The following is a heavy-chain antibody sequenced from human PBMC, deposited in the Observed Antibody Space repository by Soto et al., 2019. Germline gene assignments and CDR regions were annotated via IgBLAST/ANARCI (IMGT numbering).Heavy chain of an antibody. J-gene: IGHJ4*02. CDR1: GYTFTSYA. V-gene: IGHV1-3*01. CDR2: INAGNGNT. CDR3: ARDYSIAVAGRGSGH. Sequence: QVQLVQSGAEVKKPGASVKVSCKASGYTFTSYAMHWVRQAPGQRLEWMGWINAGNGNTKYSQKFQGRVTITRDTSASTAYMELSSLRSEDTAVYYCARDYSIAVAGRGSGHWGQGTLVTVSS. D-gene: IGHD6-19*01.